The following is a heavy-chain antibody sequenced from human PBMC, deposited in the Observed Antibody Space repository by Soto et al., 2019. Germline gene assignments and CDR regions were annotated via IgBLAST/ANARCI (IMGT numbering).Heavy chain of an antibody. D-gene: IGHD3-9*01. V-gene: IGHV4-59*01. CDR3: ARVLGRNDILTGYYRGYWFDP. Sequence: SETLSLTCTVSGGSISSYYWSWIRQPPGKGLEWIGYIYYSGSTNYNPSLKSRVTISVDTSKNQFSLKLSSVTAADTAVYYCARVLGRNDILTGYYRGYWFDPWGQGTLVTVSS. CDR2: IYYSGST. CDR1: GGSISSYY. J-gene: IGHJ5*02.